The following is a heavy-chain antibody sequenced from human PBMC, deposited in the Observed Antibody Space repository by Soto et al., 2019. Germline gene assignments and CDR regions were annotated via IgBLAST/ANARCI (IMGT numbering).Heavy chain of an antibody. CDR2: IIPIFGTA. CDR1: GGTFSSYA. CDR3: ASGIPPTYYFDD. D-gene: IGHD1-1*01. J-gene: IGHJ4*02. Sequence: SVKVSCKASGGTFSSYAISWVRQAPGQGLEWMGGIIPIFGTANYAQKFQGRVTITADKSTSTAYMELSSLRSEDTAVYYCASGIPPTYYFDDWGQGTLVTVSS. V-gene: IGHV1-69*06.